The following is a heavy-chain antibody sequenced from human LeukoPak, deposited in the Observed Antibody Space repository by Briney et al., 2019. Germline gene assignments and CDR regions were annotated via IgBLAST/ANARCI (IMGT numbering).Heavy chain of an antibody. CDR1: VGSISRYY. CDR3: ARDGLVGYSSSFGGDAFDI. Sequence: AETLSLTCAVSVGSISRYYTRWVRHPPGKGLEWVGYISYSGRTNHNPYLKSRVTISVDTSKNQFSLKLSSVTAADTAVYYCARDGLVGYSSSFGGDAFDIWGQGTMVTVSS. V-gene: IGHV4-59*01. D-gene: IGHD6-6*01. CDR2: ISYSGRT. J-gene: IGHJ3*02.